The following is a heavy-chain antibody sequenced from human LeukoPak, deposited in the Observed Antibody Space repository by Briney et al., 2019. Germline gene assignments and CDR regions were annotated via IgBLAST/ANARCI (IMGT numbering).Heavy chain of an antibody. D-gene: IGHD6-13*01. V-gene: IGHV1-3*01. J-gene: IGHJ4*02. CDR3: ASGYSSSWFDY. CDR1: GYTFTSYA. CDR2: INAGNGNT. Sequence: ASVKVSYKASGYTFTSYAMHWVRQTPGQRLEWMGWINAGNGNTKYSQKFQGRVTITRDTSASTAYMELSSLRSEDTAVYYCASGYSSSWFDYWGQGTLVTVSS.